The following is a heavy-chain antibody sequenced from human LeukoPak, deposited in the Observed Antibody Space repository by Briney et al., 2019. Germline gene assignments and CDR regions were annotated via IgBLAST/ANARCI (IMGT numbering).Heavy chain of an antibody. V-gene: IGHV4-61*02. J-gene: IGHJ5*02. CDR3: ARGDYDSVASWFDP. CDR2: IYTSGST. Sequence: SETLSLTCTVSGGSISSGSYYWSWIRQPAGKGLEWIGRIYTSGSTNYNPSLKSRVTISVDTSKNQFSLKLSSVTAADTAVYYCARGDYDSVASWFDPWGQGTLVTVSS. CDR1: GGSISSGSYY. D-gene: IGHD3-10*01.